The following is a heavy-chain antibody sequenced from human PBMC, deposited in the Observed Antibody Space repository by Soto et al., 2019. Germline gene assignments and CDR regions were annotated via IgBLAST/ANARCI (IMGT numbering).Heavy chain of an antibody. J-gene: IGHJ4*02. CDR3: ARSSDFWSGFEHFDY. CDR1: GYSCTSYW. Sequence: PGESMKISCRGAGYSCTSYWISWVRQMPGKGLEWMGRIDPSDSYTNYSPSFQGHVTISADKSISTAYLQWSSLKASDTAMCYCARSSDFWSGFEHFDYWGQGTLVTVSS. V-gene: IGHV5-10-1*01. D-gene: IGHD3-3*01. CDR2: IDPSDSYT.